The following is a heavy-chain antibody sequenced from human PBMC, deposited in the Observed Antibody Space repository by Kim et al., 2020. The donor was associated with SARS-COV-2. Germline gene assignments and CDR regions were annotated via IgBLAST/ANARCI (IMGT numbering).Heavy chain of an antibody. Sequence: ADSVKGRLTISRDNTKSTLYLQMNSLRAEDTAVYYCARNFPSGYYYGMDVWGQGTTVTVSS. J-gene: IGHJ6*02. D-gene: IGHD2-15*01. V-gene: IGHV3-66*01. CDR3: ARNFPSGYYYGMDV.